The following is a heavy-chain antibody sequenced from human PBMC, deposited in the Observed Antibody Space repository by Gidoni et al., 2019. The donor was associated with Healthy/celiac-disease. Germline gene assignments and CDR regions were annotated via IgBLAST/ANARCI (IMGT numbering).Heavy chain of an antibody. CDR2: IKSKTDGGTT. V-gene: IGHV3-15*01. Sequence: EVQLVESGGGLVKPGGSLRLSWAASGFTFRNAWMSWVRQAPGKGLEWVGRIKSKTDGGTTDYAAPVKGRFTISRDDSKNTLYLQMNSLKTEDTAVYYCTTGLQYSGYYYYYGMDVWGQGTTVTVSS. J-gene: IGHJ6*02. CDR1: GFTFRNAW. D-gene: IGHD4-4*01. CDR3: TTGLQYSGYYYYYGMDV.